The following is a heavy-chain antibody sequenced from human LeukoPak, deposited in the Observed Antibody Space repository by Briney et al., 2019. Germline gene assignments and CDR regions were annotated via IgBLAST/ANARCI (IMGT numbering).Heavy chain of an antibody. D-gene: IGHD3-22*01. CDR2: IYYSGST. CDR3: ARDRGFRGSGSYNWFDP. CDR1: GGSISSYY. Sequence: PSETLSLTCTVSGGSISSYYWSWIRQPPGKGLEWIGYIYYSGSTNYNPSLKSRVTISVDTSKNQFSLKLSSVTAADTAVYYCARDRGFRGSGSYNWFDPWGQGTLVTVSS. J-gene: IGHJ5*02. V-gene: IGHV4-59*01.